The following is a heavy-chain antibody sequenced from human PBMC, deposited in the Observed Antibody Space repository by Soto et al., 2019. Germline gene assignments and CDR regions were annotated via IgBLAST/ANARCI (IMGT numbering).Heavy chain of an antibody. V-gene: IGHV1-18*01. Sequence: QVHLVQSGAEVKKPGASVKVSCKGSGYAFTTYGITWVRQAPGQGLEWMGWISAHNGNTNYAQKLQGRVTVTRDTYTSTAGMELRGQRYGDAAGYYCARGRYGDYWGQEARVRVSS. CDR2: ISAHNGNT. J-gene: IGHJ4*02. CDR1: GYAFTTYG. CDR3: ARGRYGDY. D-gene: IGHD1-1*01.